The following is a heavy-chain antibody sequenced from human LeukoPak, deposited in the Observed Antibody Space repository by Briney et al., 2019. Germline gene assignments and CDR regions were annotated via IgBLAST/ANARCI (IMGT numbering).Heavy chain of an antibody. J-gene: IGHJ4*02. CDR1: GFTFSSYA. Sequence: PGGSLRLSCAASGFTFSSYAMHWVRQAPGKGLEWVAVISYDGSNKYYADSVKGRFTISRDNAKNSLYLQMNSLRAEDTAVYYCARGRTGYFDYWGQGTLVTVSS. CDR2: ISYDGSNK. CDR3: ARGRTGYFDY. V-gene: IGHV3-30-3*01. D-gene: IGHD3-10*01.